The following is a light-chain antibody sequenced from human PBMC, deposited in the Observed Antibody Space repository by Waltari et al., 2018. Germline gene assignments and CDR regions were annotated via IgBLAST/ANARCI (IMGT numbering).Light chain of an antibody. CDR1: ALPNQY. J-gene: IGLJ2*01. CDR2: KDS. Sequence: SYELTQPPSVSVSPGQTARITCSGDALPNQYAYWYQQKPGQAPVVVIYKDSERPSGIPDRFSGSTSGTTVTLTISGVQAEDEADYYCQSTDSSGTSVVFGGGTNLTVL. CDR3: QSTDSSGTSVV. V-gene: IGLV3-25*03.